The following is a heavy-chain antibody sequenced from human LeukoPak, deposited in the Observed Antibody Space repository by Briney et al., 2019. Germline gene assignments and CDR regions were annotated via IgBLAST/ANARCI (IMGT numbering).Heavy chain of an antibody. CDR1: GGTFSSYA. CDR3: ARDPTTHYDFWSGYPNYYYYMDV. CDR2: IIPIFGTA. Sequence: SVKVSCKASGGTFSSYAISWVRQAPGQWLEWMGGIIPIFGTANYAQKFQGRVTITADESTSTAYMELSSLRSEDTAVYYCARDPTTHYDFWSGYPNYYYYMDVWGKGTTVTVSS. J-gene: IGHJ6*03. V-gene: IGHV1-69*13. D-gene: IGHD3-3*01.